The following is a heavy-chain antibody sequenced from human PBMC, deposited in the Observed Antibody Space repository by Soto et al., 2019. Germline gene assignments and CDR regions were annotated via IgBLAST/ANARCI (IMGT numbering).Heavy chain of an antibody. V-gene: IGHV4-59*08. D-gene: IGHD6-19*01. CDR2: IYYSGST. CDR1: GGSISSYY. Sequence: SETLSLTCTVSGGSISSYYWSWIRQPPGKGLEWIGYIYYSGSTNYNPSLKSRVTISVDTSKNQFSLKLSSVTAADTAVHYCARHSTNSSGWYGGWFDPWGQGTLVTVSS. J-gene: IGHJ5*02. CDR3: ARHSTNSSGWYGGWFDP.